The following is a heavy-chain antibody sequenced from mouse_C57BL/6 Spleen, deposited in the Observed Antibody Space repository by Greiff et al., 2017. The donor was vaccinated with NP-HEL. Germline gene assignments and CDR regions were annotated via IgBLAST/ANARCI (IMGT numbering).Heavy chain of an antibody. V-gene: IGHV1-82*01. Sequence: VQLQQSGPELVKPGASVKISCKASGYAFSSSWMNWVKQRPGKGLEWIGRIYPGDGDTNYNGKFKGKATLTADKSSSTAYMQLSSLTSEDSAVYFCAREEDFDVWGTGTTVTVSS. CDR1: GYAFSSSW. CDR2: IYPGDGDT. J-gene: IGHJ1*03. CDR3: AREEDFDV.